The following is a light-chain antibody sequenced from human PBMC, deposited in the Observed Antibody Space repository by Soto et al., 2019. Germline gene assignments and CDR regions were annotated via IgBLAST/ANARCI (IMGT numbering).Light chain of an antibody. CDR2: WAS. CDR3: QQYTYHCLT. CDR1: QSILSYSNNRNY. J-gene: IGKJ1*01. V-gene: IGKV4-1*01. Sequence: DIVMTQSPDSLAVSLGERATINCKSSQSILSYSNNRNYLAWYQQKPGQPPKLLINWASTRESGVPDRFSGSGSGTDFTLTISILQAQDVAVYYGQQYTYHCLTFGQGTQVQVK.